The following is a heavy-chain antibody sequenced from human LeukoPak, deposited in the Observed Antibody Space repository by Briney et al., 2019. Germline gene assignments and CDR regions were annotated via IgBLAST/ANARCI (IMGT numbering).Heavy chain of an antibody. CDR3: ARAYDFWSGYYPFDP. D-gene: IGHD3-3*01. CDR2: IYYSGST. J-gene: IGHJ5*02. V-gene: IGHV4-59*01. Sequence: SETLSLTCTVSGGSISSYYWSWIRQPPGKGLEWIGYIYYSGSTNYNPSLKSRVTISVDTSKNQFSLKLSSVTAADTAVYYCARAYDFWSGYYPFDPWGQGTLVTVSS. CDR1: GGSISSYY.